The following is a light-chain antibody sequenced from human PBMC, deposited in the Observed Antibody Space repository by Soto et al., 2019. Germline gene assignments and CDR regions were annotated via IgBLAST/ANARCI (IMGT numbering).Light chain of an antibody. CDR3: QQYYSFPRT. CDR1: QSILYSSNNKNY. Sequence: DIVMTQSPVSLAVSLGERATINCKSSQSILYSSNNKNYLAWYQQKPGQPPKLLIYWASTRESGVPDRFSGSGSGTDFSLTISSLQAEDVAVYYCQQYYSFPRTFGQGTKVDIK. CDR2: WAS. J-gene: IGKJ1*01. V-gene: IGKV4-1*01.